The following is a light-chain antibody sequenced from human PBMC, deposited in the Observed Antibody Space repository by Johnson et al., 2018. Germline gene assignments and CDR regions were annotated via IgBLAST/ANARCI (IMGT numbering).Light chain of an antibody. CDR1: SSNIGNNY. CDR3: GTWDSGLSAGNV. CDR2: ENN. Sequence: QSVLTQPPSVSAAPGQKVTISCSGSSSNIGNNYVSWYQQLPGTAPKLLIYENNKRPSGIPDLFSGSKSGTSATLGITGLQTGDEADYYCGTWDSGLSAGNVFGTGTKCTVL. V-gene: IGLV1-51*02. J-gene: IGLJ1*01.